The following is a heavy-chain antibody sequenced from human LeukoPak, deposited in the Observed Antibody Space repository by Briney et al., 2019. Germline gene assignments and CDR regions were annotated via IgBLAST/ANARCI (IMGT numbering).Heavy chain of an antibody. CDR3: ARTPGYYYYGMDV. D-gene: IGHD1-14*01. Sequence: PGGSLRLSCAASGFTFSSYAMSWVRQAPGKGLEWVSAISGSGGRTYYADSVKGRFTISRDNSKNTLYLQMNSLRAEDTAVYYCARTPGYYYYGMDVWGQGTAVTVSS. CDR2: ISGSGGRT. CDR1: GFTFSSYA. V-gene: IGHV3-23*01. J-gene: IGHJ6*02.